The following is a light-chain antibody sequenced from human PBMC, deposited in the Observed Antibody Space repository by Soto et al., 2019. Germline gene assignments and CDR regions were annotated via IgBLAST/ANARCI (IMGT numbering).Light chain of an antibody. J-gene: IGKJ4*01. V-gene: IGKV3-20*01. CDR1: QSVSSSY. Sequence: EIVLTQSPGTLSLSPGERATLSCRASQSVSSSYLAWYQQKPGQAPRLLIYGASSRATGIPDRFSGSGSGTDFTLTISRLEPEYFAVYYCQQYGSYPPLTFGGGTKVEIK. CDR3: QQYGSYPPLT. CDR2: GAS.